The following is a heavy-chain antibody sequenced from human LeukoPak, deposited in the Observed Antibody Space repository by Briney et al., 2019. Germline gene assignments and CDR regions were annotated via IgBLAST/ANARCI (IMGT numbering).Heavy chain of an antibody. D-gene: IGHD2-15*01. CDR2: ISAYNGNT. CDR3: ASLWGYCSGGSCDGMGY. CDR1: GYTFTSYG. V-gene: IGHV1-18*01. Sequence: ASVKVSCKASGYTFTSYGISWVRQAPGQGLEWMGWISAYNGNTNYAQKLQGRVTMTTDTSTSTAYMELRSLRSDDTAVYYCASLWGYCSGGSCDGMGYWGQGTLVTVSS. J-gene: IGHJ4*02.